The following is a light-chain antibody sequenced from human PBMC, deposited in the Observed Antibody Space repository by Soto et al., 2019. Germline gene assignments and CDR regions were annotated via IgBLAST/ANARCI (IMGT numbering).Light chain of an antibody. Sequence: QSVLTQPPSVSGAPGQRVTISCTGSSSNIGAGFDVHWYHQIAGTAPKLLIYGNSNRPSGVPDRFSGSSSGTMVTLTVNGAQVEDEADYYCYSTDSSGNERVFGGGTKLTVL. CDR1: SSNIGAGFD. V-gene: IGLV1-40*01. CDR2: GNS. CDR3: YSTDSSGNERV. J-gene: IGLJ3*02.